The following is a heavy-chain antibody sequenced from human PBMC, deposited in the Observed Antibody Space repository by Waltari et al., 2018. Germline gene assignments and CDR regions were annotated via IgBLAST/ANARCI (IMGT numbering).Heavy chain of an antibody. Sequence: QVQLVESGGGVVQPGGSLRLPCAASGFTFSSFGMHWVRLAPGKGLEWVAFIRYDGNNKDYADSVKGRFTISRDNSKNTVFLQMSGLRPEDTAVYYCAKENSGSYYYFDYWGQGTLVTVSS. CDR1: GFTFSSFG. CDR2: IRYDGNNK. D-gene: IGHD1-26*01. CDR3: AKENSGSYYYFDY. V-gene: IGHV3-30*02. J-gene: IGHJ4*02.